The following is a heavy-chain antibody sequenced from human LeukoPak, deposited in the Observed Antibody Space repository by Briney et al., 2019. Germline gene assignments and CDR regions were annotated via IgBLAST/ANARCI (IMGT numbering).Heavy chain of an antibody. CDR3: AKVPHSEGGGYFDY. J-gene: IGHJ4*02. CDR1: GFAFSSYG. V-gene: IGHV3-30*18. D-gene: IGHD3-16*01. Sequence: GGSLRLSCAASGFAFSSYGMHWVRQAPGKGLEWVAVISYDGSNKYYADSVKGRFTISRDNSKNTLYLQMNSLRAEDTAVYYCAKVPHSEGGGYFDYWGQGTLVTVSS. CDR2: ISYDGSNK.